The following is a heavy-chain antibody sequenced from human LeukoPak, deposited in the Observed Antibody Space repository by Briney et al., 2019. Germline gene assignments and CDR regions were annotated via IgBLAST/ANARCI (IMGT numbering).Heavy chain of an antibody. Sequence: ASVKVSCKASGYTFTGYYMHWVRQAPGQGLEWMGWINPNNGGTNYAQKFQGRVTMTRDTSISTAYMELSRLRSDDTAFYYCARIDYGDHEGAFDPWGQGTLVTVSS. CDR1: GYTFTGYY. V-gene: IGHV1-2*02. CDR2: INPNNGGT. J-gene: IGHJ5*02. CDR3: ARIDYGDHEGAFDP. D-gene: IGHD4-17*01.